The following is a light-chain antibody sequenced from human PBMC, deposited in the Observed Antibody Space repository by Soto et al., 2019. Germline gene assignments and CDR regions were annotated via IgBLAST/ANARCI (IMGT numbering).Light chain of an antibody. J-gene: IGLJ3*02. CDR3: CSYAGSSTFWV. CDR1: SSDVGSYNL. V-gene: IGLV2-23*03. CDR2: EGS. Sequence: QSVLTQPASVTGSAGESITISCTGTSSDVGSYNLVSWYQQHPGKAPKLMIYEGSKRPSGVSNRFSGSKSGNTASLTISGLQAEDEADYYCCSYAGSSTFWVFGGGTKLTV.